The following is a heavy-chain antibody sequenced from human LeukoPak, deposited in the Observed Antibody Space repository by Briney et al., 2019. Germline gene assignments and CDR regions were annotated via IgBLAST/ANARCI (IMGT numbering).Heavy chain of an antibody. D-gene: IGHD1-1*01. CDR1: GFSFSDYY. V-gene: IGHV3-11*01. CDR3: ARDQDEDRAGTTYDW. CDR2: ISNSGSTI. J-gene: IGHJ4*02. Sequence: PGGSLRLSCAASGFSFSDYYMSWVRQAPGKGLEWISYISNSGSTIFYADSVKGRFTVSRDNAKNSLFLQVNSLRAEDTAVYYCARDQDEDRAGTTYDWWGQGTLVTVSS.